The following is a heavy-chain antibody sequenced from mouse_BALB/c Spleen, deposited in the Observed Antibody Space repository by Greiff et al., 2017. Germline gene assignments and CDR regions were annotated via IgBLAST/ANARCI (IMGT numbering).Heavy chain of an antibody. V-gene: IGHV1S56*01. D-gene: IGHD1-1*01. Sequence: VQLQQSGPELVKPGASVTLSCKASGYTFTSYYIHWVKQRPGQGLEWIGWIYPGDGSTKYNEKFKGKTTLTADKSSSTAYMLLSSLTSEDSAIYFCASGGYYGRFAYWGQGTLVTVSA. CDR2: IYPGDGST. J-gene: IGHJ3*01. CDR1: GYTFTSYY. CDR3: ASGGYYGRFAY.